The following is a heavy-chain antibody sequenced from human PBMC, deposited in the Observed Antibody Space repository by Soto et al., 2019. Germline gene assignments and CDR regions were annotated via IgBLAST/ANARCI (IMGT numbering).Heavy chain of an antibody. CDR2: INPNSGGT. Sequence: QVQLVQSWAEVKKPGASVKVSCKPSGYTFTGYYMHWVRQAPGQGLEWMGWINPNSGGTNYAQKFQGRVTMTRDTSISTAYMELGRLRSDDTAVYYCAREVPTGQCGWFAPWGQGTLITVTS. D-gene: IGHD6-19*01. CDR3: AREVPTGQCGWFAP. J-gene: IGHJ5*02. V-gene: IGHV1-2*02. CDR1: GYTFTGYY.